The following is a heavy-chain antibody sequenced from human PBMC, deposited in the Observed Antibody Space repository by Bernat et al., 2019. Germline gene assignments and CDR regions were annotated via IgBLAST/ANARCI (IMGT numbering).Heavy chain of an antibody. Sequence: VQLVESGGGLVQPGRSLRLSCAASGFTFDDYAMHWVRQAPGKGLEWVAVISYDGSNKYYADSVKGRFTISRDNSKNTLYLQMNSLRAEDTAVYYCARDSSGWYRFPTYYFDYWGQGTLVTVSS. CDR1: GFTFDDYA. D-gene: IGHD6-19*01. CDR3: ARDSSGWYRFPTYYFDY. CDR2: ISYDGSNK. V-gene: IGHV3-30-3*01. J-gene: IGHJ4*02.